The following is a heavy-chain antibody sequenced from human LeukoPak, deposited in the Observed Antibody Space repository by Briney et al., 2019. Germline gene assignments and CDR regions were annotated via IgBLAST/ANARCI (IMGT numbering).Heavy chain of an antibody. CDR3: AKWLRDSSGYYFDF. J-gene: IGHJ4*02. CDR1: GFTFSSYV. D-gene: IGHD3-22*01. Sequence: PGGSLRLSCGASGFTFSSYVMSRVRQAPGKGLEWVSAISGGDGSTYYEDAVKGRFTISRDNSKNTLYLLMNSLRAEDTAVYYCAKWLRDSSGYYFDFWGQGTLVTVSS. CDR2: ISGGDGST. V-gene: IGHV3-23*01.